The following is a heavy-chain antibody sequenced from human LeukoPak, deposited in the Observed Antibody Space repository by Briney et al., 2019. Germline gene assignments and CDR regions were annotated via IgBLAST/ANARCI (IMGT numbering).Heavy chain of an antibody. CDR2: IYYSGST. J-gene: IGHJ3*02. Sequence: SETLSLTCAVYGGSFSGYYWSWIRQHPGKGLEWIGYIYYSGSTYYNPSLKSRVTISVDTSKNQFSLKLSSVTAADTAVYYCARTNGEYYDFWSGLYGDAFDIWGQGTMVTVSS. D-gene: IGHD3-3*01. CDR3: ARTNGEYYDFWSGLYGDAFDI. CDR1: GGSFSGYY. V-gene: IGHV4-31*11.